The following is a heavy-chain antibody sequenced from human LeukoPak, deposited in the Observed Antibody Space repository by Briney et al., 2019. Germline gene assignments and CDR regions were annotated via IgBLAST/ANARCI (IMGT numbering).Heavy chain of an antibody. CDR1: GYSFTSYW. V-gene: IGHV5-51*01. D-gene: IGHD3-10*01. CDR3: ARRSWGSGSYYEYYYGMDV. CDR2: IYPGDSDT. J-gene: IGHJ6*01. Sequence: KPGESLKISCKGSGYSFTSYWIGWVRQMPGKGLEWMGIIYPGDSDTRYSPSFQGQVTISADKSINTAYLQWSSLKASDTAMYFCARRSWGSGSYYEYYYGMDVWGQGTTVTVSS.